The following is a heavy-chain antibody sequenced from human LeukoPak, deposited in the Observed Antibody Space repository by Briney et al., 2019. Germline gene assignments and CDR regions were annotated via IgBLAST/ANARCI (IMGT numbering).Heavy chain of an antibody. D-gene: IGHD3-22*01. CDR2: IYTSGST. V-gene: IGHV4-59*10. Sequence: SETLSLTCAVYGGSFSGYYWSWIRQPAGKGLEWIGRIYTSGSTNYNPSLKSRVTISVDTSKNQFSLKLSSVTAADTAVYYCARYYYDSSGYDVDAFDIWGQGTMVTVSS. J-gene: IGHJ3*02. CDR1: GGSFSGYY. CDR3: ARYYYDSSGYDVDAFDI.